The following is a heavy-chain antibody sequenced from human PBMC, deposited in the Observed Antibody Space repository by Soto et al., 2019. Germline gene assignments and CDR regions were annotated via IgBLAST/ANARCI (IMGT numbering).Heavy chain of an antibody. CDR3: AKDETYYDFWSDRNWYFDL. V-gene: IGHV3-23*01. D-gene: IGHD3-3*01. CDR2: ISGSGGST. CDR1: GFTFSSYA. Sequence: EVQLLESGGGLVQPGGSLRLSCAASGFTFSSYAMSWVRQAPGKGLEWVSAISGSGGSTYYADSVKGRFTISRDNSKNTLYLQMNSLRAEDTDVYYCAKDETYYDFWSDRNWYFDLWGRGTLVTVSS. J-gene: IGHJ2*01.